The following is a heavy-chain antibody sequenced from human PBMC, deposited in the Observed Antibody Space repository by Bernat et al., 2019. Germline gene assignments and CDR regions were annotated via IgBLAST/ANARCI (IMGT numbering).Heavy chain of an antibody. Sequence: QVQLVESGGGVVQPGRSLRLSCAASGFTFSRYTIHWVRQAPGKGLEWGAVISYNGTNKYYADSVKGRFTISRDNSKNSLYLHMSSLRGEDTAVYYCARDQRDTDAWYLYYYYGMDVWGQGTPVTVSS. CDR2: ISYNGTNK. CDR3: ARDQRDTDAWYLYYYYGMDV. D-gene: IGHD5-18*01. V-gene: IGHV3-30-3*01. J-gene: IGHJ6*02. CDR1: GFTFSRYT.